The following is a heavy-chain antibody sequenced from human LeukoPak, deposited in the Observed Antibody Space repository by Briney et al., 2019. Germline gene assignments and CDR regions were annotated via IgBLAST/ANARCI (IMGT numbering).Heavy chain of an antibody. V-gene: IGHV4-39*01. CDR1: GGSISSSSYY. D-gene: IGHD2-21*01. CDR3: ARRVRRSLAYCGGDCYSNWFDP. J-gene: IGHJ5*02. Sequence: KPSETLSLTCTVSGGSISSSSYYWGWIRQPPGKGLEWIGSIYYSGSTYYNPSLKSRVTISVDTSKNQFSLKLSSVTAADTAVYYCARRVRRSLAYCGGDCYSNWFDPWGQGTLVTVSS. CDR2: IYYSGST.